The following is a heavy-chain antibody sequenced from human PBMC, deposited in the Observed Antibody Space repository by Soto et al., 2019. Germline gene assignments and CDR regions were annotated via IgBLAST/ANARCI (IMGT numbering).Heavy chain of an antibody. CDR1: GFTFSSYA. CDR3: AKDTSHWYVDY. CDR2: ISGDADSI. D-gene: IGHD2-2*01. Sequence: GGSLRLSCVGSGFTFSSYAMSWFRQAPGKGLEWVSSISGDADSIYDADSVKGRFTAARDNSKNTVYLQMDSLRAEDTAVYYCAKDTSHWYVDYWGQGTLVTVSS. J-gene: IGHJ4*02. V-gene: IGHV3-23*01.